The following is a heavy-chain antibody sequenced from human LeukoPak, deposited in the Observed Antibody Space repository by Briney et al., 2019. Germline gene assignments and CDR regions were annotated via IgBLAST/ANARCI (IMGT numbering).Heavy chain of an antibody. V-gene: IGHV3-48*03. CDR2: ISGGGETT. Sequence: PGGSLRLSCAASGFTFNLYEMNWVRQAPGKGLEWISYISGGGETTYYANSVRGRFTISRDNAKNSLYLQMNSLRAEDTAIYYCARHQGSSPPDWGQGTLVTVSS. CDR1: GFTFNLYE. J-gene: IGHJ4*02. CDR3: ARHQGSSPPD. D-gene: IGHD6-13*01.